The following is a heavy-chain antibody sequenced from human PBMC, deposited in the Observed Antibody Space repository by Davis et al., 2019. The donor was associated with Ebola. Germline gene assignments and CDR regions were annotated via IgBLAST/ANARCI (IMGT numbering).Heavy chain of an antibody. J-gene: IGHJ4*02. D-gene: IGHD1-26*01. CDR3: ARQEVVGATGGYYFDY. CDR1: GFTFSSYA. CDR2: IRYDGSNK. Sequence: GESLKISCAASGFTFSSYAMHWVRQAPGTGLEWVAVIRYDGSNKYYADSVKGRFTISRYNSKNTLYLQMNSLRAEDTAVYYCARQEVVGATGGYYFDYWGQGTLVTVSS. V-gene: IGHV3-33*08.